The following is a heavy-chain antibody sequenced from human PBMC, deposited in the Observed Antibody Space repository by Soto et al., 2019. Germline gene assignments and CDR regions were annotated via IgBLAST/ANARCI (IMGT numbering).Heavy chain of an antibody. CDR3: ARGLHSLFDY. J-gene: IGHJ4*02. Sequence: QVQLVESGGGVVQSGRSLRLSCAASGFTFSNYGLHWLRQAPGRGLEWVAATWYDGNNKYYADSVKGRFTISRDNSNNTLYVQMTSLRAEDTAVYYCARGLHSLFDYWGQGTLVTVSS. V-gene: IGHV3-33*01. CDR1: GFTFSNYG. D-gene: IGHD2-21*01. CDR2: TWYDGNNK.